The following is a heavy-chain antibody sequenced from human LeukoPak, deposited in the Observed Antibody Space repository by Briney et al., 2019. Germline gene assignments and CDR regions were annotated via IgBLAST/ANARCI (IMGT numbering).Heavy chain of an antibody. J-gene: IGHJ4*02. Sequence: ASVKVSCKASGYTFTGYYMHWVRQAPGQGLEWMGRINPNSGGTNYAQKFQGRVTMTRDTSISTAYMELSRLRSDDTAVYYCARKYCSSTSCSIDYWGQRTLVTVSS. CDR1: GYTFTGYY. CDR2: INPNSGGT. D-gene: IGHD2-2*01. CDR3: ARKYCSSTSCSIDY. V-gene: IGHV1-2*06.